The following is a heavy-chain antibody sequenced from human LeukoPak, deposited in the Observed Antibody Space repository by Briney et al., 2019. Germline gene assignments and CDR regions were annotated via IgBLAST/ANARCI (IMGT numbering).Heavy chain of an antibody. CDR3: ARRYCSSTSCYSAFDI. CDR1: GYTFTVYY. CDR2: INPNSGGT. D-gene: IGHD2-2*02. Sequence: ASVRVSCKASGYTFTVYYMHWVRQAPGQGLEWMGWINPNSGGTNYAQKFQGRVTMTRDTSISTAYMELSRLRSDDTAVYYCARRYCSSTSCYSAFDIWGQGTMVTVSS. J-gene: IGHJ3*02. V-gene: IGHV1-2*02.